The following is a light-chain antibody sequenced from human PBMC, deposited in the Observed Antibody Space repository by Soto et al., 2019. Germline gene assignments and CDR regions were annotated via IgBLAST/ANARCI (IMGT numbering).Light chain of an antibody. CDR1: SSDVGGYNY. V-gene: IGLV2-14*01. CDR3: NPYTSRSTPVV. CDR2: DVS. Sequence: QSVLTQPASVSGSPGQSITISCTGTSSDVGGYNYVSWYQKHPGKAPKLMIYDVSNRPSGVSNRFSGSKSGNTASLTISGLQAEDEAYYYCNPYTSRSTPVVFGTGTKVTGL. J-gene: IGLJ1*01.